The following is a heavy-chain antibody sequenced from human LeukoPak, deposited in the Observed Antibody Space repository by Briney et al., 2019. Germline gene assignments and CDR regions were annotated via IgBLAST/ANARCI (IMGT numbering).Heavy chain of an antibody. D-gene: IGHD3-22*01. CDR2: IYYSGST. V-gene: IGHV4-39*07. J-gene: IGHJ5*02. Sequence: SETLSLTCTVSGGSISSSSYYWGWIRQPPGKGLEWIGSIYYSGSTYYNPSLKSRVTISVDTSKNQFSLKLSSVTAADTAVYYCARDLPIYYDSSGYPSTNWFDPWGQGTLVTVSS. CDR3: ARDLPIYYDSSGYPSTNWFDP. CDR1: GGSISSSSYY.